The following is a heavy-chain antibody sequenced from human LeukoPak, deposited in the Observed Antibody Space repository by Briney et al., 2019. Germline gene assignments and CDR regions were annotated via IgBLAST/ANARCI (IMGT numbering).Heavy chain of an antibody. J-gene: IGHJ4*02. CDR2: INTNTGNP. V-gene: IGHV7-4-1*02. D-gene: IGHD3-3*01. CDR1: GYTFTSYA. Sequence: ASVTVSCKASGYTFTSYAMNWVRQAPGQGLEWMGWINTNTGNPTYAQGFTGRFVFSLDTSVSTAYLQISSLKAEDTAVYYCARTPFSYYDFWSGYSLTPDFDYWGQGTLVTVSS. CDR3: ARTPFSYYDFWSGYSLTPDFDY.